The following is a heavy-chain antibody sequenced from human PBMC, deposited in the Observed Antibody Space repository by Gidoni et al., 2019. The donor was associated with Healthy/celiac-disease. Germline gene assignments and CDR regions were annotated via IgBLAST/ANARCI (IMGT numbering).Heavy chain of an antibody. D-gene: IGHD6-6*01. CDR1: GYTFTSYA. J-gene: IGHJ6*02. Sequence: QVQLVQSGAEVKKPGASVKVSCKASGYTFTSYAMHWVRQAPGQRLEWMGWINAGNGNTKYSQKFQGRVTITRDTSASTAYMELSSLRSEDTAVYYCARDHGQLEYYYYGMDVWGQGTTVTVSS. CDR2: INAGNGNT. V-gene: IGHV1-3*01. CDR3: ARDHGQLEYYYYGMDV.